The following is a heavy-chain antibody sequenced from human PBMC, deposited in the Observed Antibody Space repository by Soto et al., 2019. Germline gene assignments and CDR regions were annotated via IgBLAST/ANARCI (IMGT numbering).Heavy chain of an antibody. CDR1: GFTVSSIN. CDR3: GRDDVFDP. CDR2: LYIGGSA. V-gene: IGHV3-66*01. J-gene: IGHJ5*02. Sequence: PGGSLRLSCAASGFTVSSINMNWVRQAPGKGLEWVSVLYIGGSAYYADSVKDRFTISRDTSKNTLYLQMNSLTAEDTAVYYCGRDDVFDPWGQGTLVTVSS.